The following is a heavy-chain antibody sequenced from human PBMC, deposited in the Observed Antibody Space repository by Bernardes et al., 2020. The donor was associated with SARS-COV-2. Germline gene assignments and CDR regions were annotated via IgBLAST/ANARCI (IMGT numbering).Heavy chain of an antibody. CDR2: INPNSGGT. Sequence: ASVKVSCMASGYTFTDYYIHWVRQAPGQGFEWMGWINPNSGGTKSAQRFQGRVTMTRDTSINTVYMELIRVTSDDTAIYYCARCNPTLGATDCLDYWGQGTLVTVSS. CDR3: ARCNPTLGATDCLDY. J-gene: IGHJ4*02. D-gene: IGHD1-26*01. CDR1: GYTFTDYY. V-gene: IGHV1-2*02.